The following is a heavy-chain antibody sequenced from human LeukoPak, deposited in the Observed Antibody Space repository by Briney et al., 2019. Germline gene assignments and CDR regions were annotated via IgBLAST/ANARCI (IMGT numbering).Heavy chain of an antibody. J-gene: IGHJ4*02. CDR2: ISSSSSTI. CDR1: GFTFSNYA. CDR3: ARGQWLGNY. Sequence: PGGSLRLSCAASGFTFSNYAMSWVRQAPGKGLEWVSYISSSSSTIYYADSVKGRFTISRDNAKNSLYLQMNSLRAEDTAVYYCARGQWLGNYWGQGTLVTVSS. V-gene: IGHV3-48*01. D-gene: IGHD6-19*01.